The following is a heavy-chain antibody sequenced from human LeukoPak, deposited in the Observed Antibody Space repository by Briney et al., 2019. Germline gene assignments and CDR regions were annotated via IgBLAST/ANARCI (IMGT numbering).Heavy chain of an antibody. CDR1: GGSITGYY. J-gene: IGHJ5*02. D-gene: IGHD5-18*01. CDR2: ISYSGST. Sequence: SETLSLTCTVSGGSITGYYWSWIRQPPGKGLEWIGYISYSGSTNSNPSLKSRVTISVDTSKNQFSLKLSSVTAADTAVYYCASEDHQHVDTAMETRWFDPWGQGTLVTVSS. CDR3: ASEDHQHVDTAMETRWFDP. V-gene: IGHV4-59*12.